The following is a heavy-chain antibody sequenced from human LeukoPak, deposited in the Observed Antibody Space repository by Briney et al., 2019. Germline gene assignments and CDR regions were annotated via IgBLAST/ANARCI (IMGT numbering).Heavy chain of an antibody. J-gene: IGHJ6*03. V-gene: IGHV5-51*01. CDR3: ARQTRSIIAVASHYYYYMDV. CDR2: IYPGDSDT. Sequence: GESLKISCKGSGYSFPSYWIGWVRQMPGKGLEWMGIIYPGDSDTRYSPSFQGQVTISADKSISTAYLQWSSLKASDTAMYYCARQTRSIIAVASHYYYYMDVWGKGTTVTISS. D-gene: IGHD6-19*01. CDR1: GYSFPSYW.